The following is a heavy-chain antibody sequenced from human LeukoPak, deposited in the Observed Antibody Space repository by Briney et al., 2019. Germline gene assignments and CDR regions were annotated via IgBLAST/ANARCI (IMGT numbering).Heavy chain of an antibody. J-gene: IGHJ4*02. D-gene: IGHD3-10*01. CDR1: GFTFSSYA. Sequence: GSLRLSCAASGFTFSSYAMSWVRQPPGKGLEWIGSIYYSGSTYYNPSLKSRVTISVDTSKNQFSQKLSSVTAADTAVYYCASLWFGELSYYFDYWGQGTLVTVSS. CDR3: ASLWFGELSYYFDY. CDR2: IYYSGST. V-gene: IGHV4-39*01.